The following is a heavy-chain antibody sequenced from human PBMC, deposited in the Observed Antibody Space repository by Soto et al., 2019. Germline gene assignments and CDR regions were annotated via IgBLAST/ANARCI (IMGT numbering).Heavy chain of an antibody. V-gene: IGHV3-9*01. D-gene: IGHD2-15*01. CDR3: AAWWTPPYSGMDV. Sequence: PGGSLRLSCAVSGFTFDDNAMHWVRQAPEKGLGGVSVINRNSDIGYAASVKGRFTISRDNAENSLYLQMNSLRAEDTAVYYCAAWWTPPYSGMDVWGQGTTVTVSS. J-gene: IGHJ6*02. CDR1: GFTFDDNA. CDR2: INRNSDI.